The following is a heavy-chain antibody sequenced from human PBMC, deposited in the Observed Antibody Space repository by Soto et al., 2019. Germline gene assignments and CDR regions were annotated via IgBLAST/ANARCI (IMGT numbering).Heavy chain of an antibody. J-gene: IGHJ6*02. Sequence: SETLSLTCAVYGGSFSGYYWSWIRQPPGKGLEWIGEINHSGSTNYNPSLKSRVTISVDTSKNQFSLKLSSVTAADTAVYYCARGGGLRFLEWLSSDYYYYYGMDVWRQGTTVTVSS. CDR2: INHSGST. CDR1: GGSFSGYY. D-gene: IGHD3-3*01. CDR3: ARGGGLRFLEWLSSDYYYYYGMDV. V-gene: IGHV4-34*01.